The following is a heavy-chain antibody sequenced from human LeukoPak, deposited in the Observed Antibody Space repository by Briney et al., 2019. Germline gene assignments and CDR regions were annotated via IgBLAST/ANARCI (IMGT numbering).Heavy chain of an antibody. D-gene: IGHD3-9*01. Sequence: GGSLRLSCAASGFTFSSYSMNWVRQAPGKGLEWVSYISSSSSTIYYADSVKGRFTISRDNAKNSLYLQMNSLRAEDTAVYYCARDRDLRYFDWLLRLPSNSDAFDIGGQGTMVTVSS. CDR2: ISSSSSTI. V-gene: IGHV3-48*01. J-gene: IGHJ3*02. CDR3: ARDRDLRYFDWLLRLPSNSDAFDI. CDR1: GFTFSSYS.